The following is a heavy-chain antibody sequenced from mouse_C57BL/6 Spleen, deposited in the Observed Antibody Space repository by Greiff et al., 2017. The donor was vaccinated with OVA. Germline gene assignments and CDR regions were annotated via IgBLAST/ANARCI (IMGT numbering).Heavy chain of an antibody. V-gene: IGHV1-82*01. CDR2: MYPGDGET. CDR3: SRDNDYDVLFAY. CDR1: GYAFSSSW. D-gene: IGHD2-4*01. J-gene: IGHJ3*01. Sequence: VKLQESGPELVKPGASVQISCKASGYAFSSSWMNWVKQRPGTGLEWLGRMYPGDGETNDNGKFKCKSTLTADKSSSTAYMQLSSLTSEDSAVYFCSRDNDYDVLFAYWGQGTLVTVSA.